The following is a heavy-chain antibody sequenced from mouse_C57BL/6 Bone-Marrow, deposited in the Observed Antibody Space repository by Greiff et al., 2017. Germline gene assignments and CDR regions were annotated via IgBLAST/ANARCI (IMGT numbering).Heavy chain of an antibody. J-gene: IGHJ4*01. CDR3: TTSTVVAGYYAMDY. D-gene: IGHD1-1*01. CDR1: GFNIKDDY. V-gene: IGHV14-4*01. CDR2: IDPENGDT. Sequence: VQLQQSGAELVRPGASVKLSCTASGFNIKDDYMHWVKQRPEQGLEWIGWIDPENGDTEYASKFQGKATITADTSSNTAYLQLSSLTSEDTAVYCCTTSTVVAGYYAMDYWSKGTSVTVSS.